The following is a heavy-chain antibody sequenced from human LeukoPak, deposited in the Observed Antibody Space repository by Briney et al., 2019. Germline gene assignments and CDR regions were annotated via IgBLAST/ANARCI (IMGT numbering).Heavy chain of an antibody. CDR3: ARLDNYKSINY. Sequence: GGSLQISWKGFGYSFTTYWIAWVRQLPGKDLEWMGIICPADSDTRYSPSCQGQVTISADKSISTASLQWSSLKASDTAMFYCARLDNYKSINYWGQGTLVTVSS. J-gene: IGHJ4*02. CDR2: ICPADSDT. D-gene: IGHD3-10*01. CDR1: GYSFTTYW. V-gene: IGHV5-51*01.